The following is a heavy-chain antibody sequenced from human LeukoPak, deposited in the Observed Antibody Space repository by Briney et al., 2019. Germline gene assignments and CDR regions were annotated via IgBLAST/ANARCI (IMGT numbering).Heavy chain of an antibody. CDR3: ARARSGWYMDY. CDR2: ITGSSSTI. Sequence: GGSLRLSCAASGFTFSSYSINRVRQAPGKGLEWVSFITGSSSTIFYADSVKGRFTISRDNAKNLVYLQMNSLRDDDTAVYYCARARSGWYMDYWGQGTLVTVSS. CDR1: GFTFSSYS. V-gene: IGHV3-48*02. J-gene: IGHJ4*02. D-gene: IGHD6-19*01.